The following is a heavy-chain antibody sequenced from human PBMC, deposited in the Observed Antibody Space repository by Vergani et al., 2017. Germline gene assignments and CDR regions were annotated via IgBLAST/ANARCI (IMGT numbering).Heavy chain of an antibody. Sequence: VQLVESGGGVVQRGGSLRLSCAASGFTFSGSAMHWVRQASGKGLEWVGRIRSKANSYATAYAASVKGRFTISRDDSKNTAYLQMNSLKTEDTAVYYCTRSGWTHTFYYYYMDVWGKGTTVTVSS. D-gene: IGHD3-10*01. CDR2: IRSKANSYAT. V-gene: IGHV3-73*01. CDR3: TRSGWTHTFYYYYMDV. CDR1: GFTFSGSA. J-gene: IGHJ6*03.